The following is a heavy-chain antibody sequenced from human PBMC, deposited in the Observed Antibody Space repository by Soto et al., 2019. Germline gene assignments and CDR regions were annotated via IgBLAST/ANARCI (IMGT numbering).Heavy chain of an antibody. D-gene: IGHD6-13*01. CDR1: GFTVSSNY. V-gene: IGHV3-53*01. Sequence: PGGSLRLSCAASGFTVSSNYMSWVRQAPGKGLEWVSVIYSGGSTYYADSVKGRFTISRDNSKNTLYLQMNSLRAEDTAVYYCARGYSSSWSLFGYWGQGTLVTVSS. CDR2: IYSGGST. J-gene: IGHJ4*02. CDR3: ARGYSSSWSLFGY.